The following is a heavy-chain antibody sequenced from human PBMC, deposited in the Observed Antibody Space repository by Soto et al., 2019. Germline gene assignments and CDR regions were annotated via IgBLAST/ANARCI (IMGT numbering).Heavy chain of an antibody. Sequence: QVQLVQSGAEVKKPGSSVKVSCKASGGTFSSYAISWVRQAPGQGLAWMGGIIPIFGTANYAQKFQGRVTITADEYTSRAYMELSSVRSEDTAVYYCARGGAVVVVPAATRYYGMDVWGQGTTVTVSS. CDR2: IIPIFGTA. J-gene: IGHJ6*02. V-gene: IGHV1-69*01. CDR3: ARGGAVVVVPAATRYYGMDV. CDR1: GGTFSSYA. D-gene: IGHD2-2*01.